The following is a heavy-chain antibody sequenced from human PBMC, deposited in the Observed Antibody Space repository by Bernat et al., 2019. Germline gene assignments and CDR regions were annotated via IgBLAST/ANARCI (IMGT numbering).Heavy chain of an antibody. J-gene: IGHJ4*02. V-gene: IGHV3-23*01. CDR2: ISGSGGST. Sequence: EVQLLESGGGLVQPGGSLRLSCAASGSTFSSYAMSWVRQAPGKGLERVSAISGSGGSTYYAGSGKGRFAISRDKSKNTLYLQMNSLRAEGTAVYYCAKCRTYYDFWSGYYAPGAFDYWGQGTLVTVSS. CDR1: GSTFSSYA. CDR3: AKCRTYYDFWSGYYAPGAFDY. D-gene: IGHD3-3*01.